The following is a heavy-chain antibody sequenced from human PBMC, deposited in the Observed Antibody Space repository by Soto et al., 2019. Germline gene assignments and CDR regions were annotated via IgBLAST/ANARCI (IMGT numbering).Heavy chain of an antibody. CDR2: ISSSSSYI. Sequence: EVQLVESGGGLVKPGGSLRLSCEASGFTFGSFSMTWVRRAPGKGRGWVSSISSSSSYIYYADSVKGRFTISRDNAKNSLYLQMNSLRAEDTAVYYCASTMVDSSSWSIHFDYWGQGTLVTVSS. CDR1: GFTFGSFS. V-gene: IGHV3-21*01. CDR3: ASTMVDSSSWSIHFDY. D-gene: IGHD6-13*01. J-gene: IGHJ4*02.